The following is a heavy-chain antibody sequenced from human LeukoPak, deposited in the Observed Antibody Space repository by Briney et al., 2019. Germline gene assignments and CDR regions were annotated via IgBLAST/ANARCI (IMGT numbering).Heavy chain of an antibody. D-gene: IGHD3-10*01. CDR3: VRDVEL. J-gene: IGHJ4*02. CDR1: GFTFSSYG. Sequence: GGSLRLSCAASGFTFSSYGMHWVRQAPGKGLEWVAFIRYDGSNKYYADSVKGRFTISRDNAKNLVYLQMSSLRVEDTAVYYCVRDVELWGQGTLVTVSS. V-gene: IGHV3-30*02. CDR2: IRYDGSNK.